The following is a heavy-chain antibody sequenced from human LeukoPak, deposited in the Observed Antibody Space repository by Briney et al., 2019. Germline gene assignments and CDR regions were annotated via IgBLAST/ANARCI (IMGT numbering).Heavy chain of an antibody. V-gene: IGHV4-31*03. CDR1: GGSISSGGYY. Sequence: SQTLSLTCTVSGGSISSGGYYWSWIRQHPGKGLEWIGYIYYSGSTYYNPSLKSRVTISVDKSKNQFSLKLSSVTAADTAVYSCARLPFNSGYEYFDYWGQGILVTVSS. J-gene: IGHJ4*02. CDR2: IYYSGST. D-gene: IGHD5-12*01. CDR3: ARLPFNSGYEYFDY.